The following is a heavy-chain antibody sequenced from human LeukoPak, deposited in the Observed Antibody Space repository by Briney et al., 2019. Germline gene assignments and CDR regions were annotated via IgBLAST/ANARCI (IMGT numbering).Heavy chain of an antibody. CDR3: ARDSSGRYYFDH. J-gene: IGHJ4*02. CDR1: GGSISSGSYY. CDR2: IYTSGST. Sequence: SETLSLTCTVSGGSISSGSYYWSWIRQPAGKGLEWIGRIYTSGSTNYNPSLKSRVTISVDTSKNQFSLKLSSVTAADTAVYYCARDSSGRYYFDHWGQGTLVTVSS. V-gene: IGHV4-61*02. D-gene: IGHD6-19*01.